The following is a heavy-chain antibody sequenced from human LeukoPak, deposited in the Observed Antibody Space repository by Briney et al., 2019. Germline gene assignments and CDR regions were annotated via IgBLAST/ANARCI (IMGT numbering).Heavy chain of an antibody. CDR2: VDSRGKT. J-gene: IGHJ4*02. V-gene: IGHV4-39*01. Sequence: VMPSETLSLTCTVSGGSISTGDYYWAWIRQPPGKGLGWTGSVDSRGKTYYNPSLKSRVTVSVDTSKYQFSLKVSSVTAADTAVYYCARLLAAAKTDYFDYWGQGILVTVSS. CDR3: ARLLAAAKTDYFDY. CDR1: GGSISTGDYY. D-gene: IGHD6-13*01.